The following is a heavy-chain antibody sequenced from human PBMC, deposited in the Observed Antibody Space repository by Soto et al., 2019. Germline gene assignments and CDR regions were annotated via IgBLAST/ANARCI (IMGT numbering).Heavy chain of an antibody. D-gene: IGHD6-25*01. CDR3: TRGGSSGMVYFDY. V-gene: IGHV3-15*07. CDR1: GFTFSNAW. CDR2: IKSKTDGGTT. Sequence: EVQLVESGGGLVKPGGSLRLSCAASGFTFSNAWMNWVRQAPGKGLEWVGRIKSKTDGGTTDYAAPVKGRFTISRDDSKNTLYLQMNSLKTEDTAVYYCTRGGSSGMVYFDYLGQVTLGNVSS. J-gene: IGHJ4*02.